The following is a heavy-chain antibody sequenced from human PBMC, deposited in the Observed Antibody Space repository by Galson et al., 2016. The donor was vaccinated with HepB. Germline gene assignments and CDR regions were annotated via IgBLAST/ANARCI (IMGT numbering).Heavy chain of an antibody. D-gene: IGHD3-16*01. V-gene: IGHV1-18*04. CDR1: GYTFTSYG. CDR3: ARDLGERNWGYYYGMDV. J-gene: IGHJ6*02. CDR2: INVNNGNT. Sequence: SVKVSCKASGYTFTSYGISWVRQAPGQGLEWMGWINVNNGNTKYAQNLQGRVTMTTDTSTSTAYMELRGLTSDDTAVYYCARDLGERNWGYYYGMDVWGPGTTVTVSS.